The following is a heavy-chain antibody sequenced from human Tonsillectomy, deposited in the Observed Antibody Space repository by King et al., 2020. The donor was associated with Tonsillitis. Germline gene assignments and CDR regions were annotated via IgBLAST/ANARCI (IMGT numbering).Heavy chain of an antibody. V-gene: IGHV1-24*01. CDR2: FDPEDGET. CDR1: GYTLTELS. J-gene: IGHJ4*02. Sequence: HVQLVESGAEVKKPGASVKVSCTVSGYTLTELSMHWVRQAPGKGLEWMGGFDPEDGETIYAQKFQGRVTMTEDTSTDTAYMELSSLRSEDTAVYYCATGGRVLEAYYYESSGYYPFDYWGQGTLVTVSS. D-gene: IGHD3-22*01. CDR3: ATGGRVLEAYYYESSGYYPFDY.